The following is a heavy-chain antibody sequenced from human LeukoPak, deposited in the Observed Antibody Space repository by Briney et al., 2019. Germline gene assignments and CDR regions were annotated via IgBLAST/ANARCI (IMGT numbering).Heavy chain of an antibody. CDR2: ISGSGGST. CDR3: ARDRDAVTTGIFDY. J-gene: IGHJ4*02. V-gene: IGHV3-23*01. D-gene: IGHD4-17*01. CDR1: GFTFSSYA. Sequence: GGSLRLSCAASGFTFSSYAMSWVRQAPGKGLEWVSAISGSGGSTYYADSVKGRFTISRDNSKNTLYLQMNSLRAEDTAVYYCARDRDAVTTGIFDYWGQGTLVTVSS.